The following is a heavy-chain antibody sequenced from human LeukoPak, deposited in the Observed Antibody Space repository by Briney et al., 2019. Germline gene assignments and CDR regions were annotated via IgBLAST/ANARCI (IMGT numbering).Heavy chain of an antibody. Sequence: GGSLRLSCAASGFTFSSCAMTWVRHAPGKGLEWVASITGDGTRTYYTDSVKGRFTISRDNSKNTLYLQMNSLRADETAIYYCASRPRADMGPLDYWGQGTLVTVST. J-gene: IGHJ4*02. CDR3: ASRPRADMGPLDY. CDR2: ITGDGTRT. CDR1: GFTFSSCA. D-gene: IGHD1-14*01. V-gene: IGHV3-23*01.